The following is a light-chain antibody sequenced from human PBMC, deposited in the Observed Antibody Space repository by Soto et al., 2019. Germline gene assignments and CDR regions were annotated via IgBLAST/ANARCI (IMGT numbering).Light chain of an antibody. J-gene: IGKJ5*01. Sequence: EIVMTQSPGTLSLSPGERATLSWRASQNVDSNYLAWYQQKPGQAPRLLIYGASSRATGIPDRFSGSGSGTDFTLTISRLEPEDFAVYYCQQYGSSPPITFGQGTRLEIK. CDR2: GAS. CDR1: QNVDSNY. V-gene: IGKV3-20*01. CDR3: QQYGSSPPIT.